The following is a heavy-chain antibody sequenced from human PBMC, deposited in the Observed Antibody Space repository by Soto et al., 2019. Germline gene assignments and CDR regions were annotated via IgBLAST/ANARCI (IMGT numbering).Heavy chain of an antibody. CDR1: GYTFTSYD. J-gene: IGHJ4*02. CDR2: MNPNSGNT. Sequence: QVQLVQSGAEVKKPGASVKVSCKASGYTFTSYDINWVRQATGQGLEWMGWMNPNSGNTGYAQKFQGRVTMTMNTTISTAYMDVSSLRSEDKAVYYCARGGDSRSWGHFDYWGQGTLVTVSS. V-gene: IGHV1-8*01. D-gene: IGHD6-13*01. CDR3: ARGGDSRSWGHFDY.